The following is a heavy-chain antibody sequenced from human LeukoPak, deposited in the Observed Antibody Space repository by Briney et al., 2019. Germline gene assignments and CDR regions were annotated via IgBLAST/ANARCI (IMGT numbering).Heavy chain of an antibody. D-gene: IGHD4-17*01. Sequence: GASVKVSCKASGYTFTGYYMHWVRQAPGQGLEWMGRINPSSGGTNYAQKFQGRVTMTRDKSISTAYLQWSSLKASDTAVYYCARRMYGDYQDYFDFWGQGTLVTVSS. CDR2: INPSSGGT. CDR3: ARRMYGDYQDYFDF. J-gene: IGHJ4*02. V-gene: IGHV1-2*06. CDR1: GYTFTGYY.